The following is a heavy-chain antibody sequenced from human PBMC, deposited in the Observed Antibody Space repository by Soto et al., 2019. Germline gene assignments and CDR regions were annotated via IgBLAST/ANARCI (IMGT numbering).Heavy chain of an antibody. CDR2: MNAGNGNT. CDR1: GYTFTSYA. D-gene: IGHD2-21*02. J-gene: IGHJ4*02. Sequence: ASVKVSCKASGYTFTSYAMHWVRQAPGQRLEWMGWMNAGNGNTKYSQKFQGRVTITRDTSASTAYMELSSLRSEDTAVYYCARSIGVVTALDYWGQGTLGTVSS. CDR3: ARSIGVVTALDY. V-gene: IGHV1-3*01.